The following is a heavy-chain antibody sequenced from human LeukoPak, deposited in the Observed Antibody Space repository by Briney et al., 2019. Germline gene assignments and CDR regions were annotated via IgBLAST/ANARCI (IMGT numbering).Heavy chain of an antibody. V-gene: IGHV3-7*01. CDR1: QFTLNGSW. CDR2: IKQDGSEK. J-gene: IGHJ4*02. D-gene: IGHD2-2*01. CDR3: AMSIVAVPAADY. Sequence: PGGSLRLSCADSQFTLNGSWMNWVRQAPGKGLEWVANIKQDGSEKYYVDSVKGRFTISRDNAKNSLYLQMNSLRAEDTAVYYCAMSIVAVPAADYWGQGTLVTVSS.